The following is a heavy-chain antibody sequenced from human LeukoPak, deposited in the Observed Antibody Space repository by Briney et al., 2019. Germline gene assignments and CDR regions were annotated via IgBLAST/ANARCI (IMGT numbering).Heavy chain of an antibody. CDR2: IIPIFGTA. D-gene: IGHD6-25*01. J-gene: IGHJ4*02. V-gene: IGHV1-69*13. CDR3: ARDPSHDYSSAGSATYYFDY. CDR1: GGTFSSYA. Sequence: SVKVSCKASGGTFSSYAISWVRQAPGQGLEWMGGIIPIFGTANYAQKFQGRVTITADESTSTAYMELSSLRSEDTAVYYCARDPSHDYSSAGSATYYFDYWGQGTLVTVSS.